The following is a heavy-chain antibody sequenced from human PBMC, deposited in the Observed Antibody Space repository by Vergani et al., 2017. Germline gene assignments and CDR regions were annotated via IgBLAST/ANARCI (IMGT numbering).Heavy chain of an antibody. CDR1: GFTFSTFG. CDR3: AKERDAREDRLPDY. CDR2: IRYDGSNN. J-gene: IGHJ4*02. Sequence: QVQLVESGGGVVQPGGSLRLSCAASGFTFSTFGMHWVRQAPGKGLEWVAFIRYDGSNNYYADSVKGRFTISRDNSKNTVYVQMSSLRSEDTAVYYCAKERDAREDRLPDYWGQGTLVTVSS. D-gene: IGHD5/OR15-5a*01. V-gene: IGHV3-30*02.